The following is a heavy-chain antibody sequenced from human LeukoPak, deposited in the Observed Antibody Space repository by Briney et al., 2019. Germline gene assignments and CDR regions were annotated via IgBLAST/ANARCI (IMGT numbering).Heavy chain of an antibody. V-gene: IGHV4-39*01. J-gene: IGHJ5*02. Sequence: SETLSLTCTVSGFSISSSSHYWGWIRQPPGKGLEWIGSIYYSGSTYYNPSLKSRVTISVDTSKNQFSLKLSSVTAADPGVYYCARRSIAAAGNPDWFDPWGQGTLVTVSS. CDR2: IYYSGST. D-gene: IGHD6-13*01. CDR1: GFSISSSSHY. CDR3: ARRSIAAAGNPDWFDP.